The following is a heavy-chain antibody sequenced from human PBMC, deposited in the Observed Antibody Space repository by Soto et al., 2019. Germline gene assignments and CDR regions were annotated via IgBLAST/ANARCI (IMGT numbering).Heavy chain of an antibody. CDR3: ARKRYSYGYGSFDY. V-gene: IGHV3-23*01. D-gene: IGHD5-18*01. CDR2: ISGSGGST. CDR1: GFTFSSYA. Sequence: PGGSLRLSCAASGFTFSSYAMSWVRQAPGKGLEWVSAISGSGGSTYYADSVKGRFTISRDNSKNTLYLQMNSLRAEDTAVYYCARKRYSYGYGSFDYWGQGTLVTVSS. J-gene: IGHJ4*02.